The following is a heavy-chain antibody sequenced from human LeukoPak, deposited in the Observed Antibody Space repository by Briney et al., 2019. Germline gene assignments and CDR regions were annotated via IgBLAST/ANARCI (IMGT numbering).Heavy chain of an antibody. J-gene: IGHJ4*02. CDR2: IYYSGST. CDR3: ARPGYYDSSPFDY. V-gene: IGHV4-38-2*02. Sequence: SETLSLTCTVSGYSISSGYYWGWIRQPPGKGLEWIGSIYYSGSTYYNPSLKSRVTISVDTSKNQFSLKLSSVTAADTAVYYCARPGYYDSSPFDYWGQGTLVTVSS. D-gene: IGHD3-22*01. CDR1: GYSISSGYY.